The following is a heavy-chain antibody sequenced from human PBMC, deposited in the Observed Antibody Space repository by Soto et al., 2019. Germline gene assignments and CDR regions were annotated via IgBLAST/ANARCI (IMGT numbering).Heavy chain of an antibody. CDR2: IYYSGST. J-gene: IGHJ3*02. V-gene: IGHV4-39*01. CDR3: AREDIVVVVAASRYGAFDI. D-gene: IGHD2-15*01. Sequence: QLQLQESGPGLVKPSETLSLTCTVSGGSISSSSYYWGWIRQPPGKGLEWIGSIYYSGSTYYNPSLKSRVPISVDTSKNQFSLKLSSVTAADTAVYYCAREDIVVVVAASRYGAFDIWGQGTMVTVSS. CDR1: GGSISSSSYY.